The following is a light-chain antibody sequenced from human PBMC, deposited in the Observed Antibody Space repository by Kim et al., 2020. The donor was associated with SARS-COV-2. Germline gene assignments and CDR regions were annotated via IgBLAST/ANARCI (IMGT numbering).Light chain of an antibody. J-gene: IGLJ1*01. V-gene: IGLV1-40*01. CDR2: GNS. Sequence: RVNLSGTGRSSNIGAGYEVPWYQQLPGPAPKLLIYGNSNRPSGVPDRFSGSKSGTSASLAITGLQAEDEADYYCQSYDSSLSGYVFGTGTKVTVL. CDR1: SSNIGAGYE. CDR3: QSYDSSLSGYV.